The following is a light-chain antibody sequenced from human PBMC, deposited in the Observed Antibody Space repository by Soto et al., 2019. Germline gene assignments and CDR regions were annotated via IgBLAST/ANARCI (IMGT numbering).Light chain of an antibody. Sequence: QSALTQPASVSGSPGQSITISCTGTSSDVGGYNYVSWFQQHPGKAPKLMIYEVSNRPSGVSNRFSGSRSGNTASLTISGLQSEDEAEYYCNSYTNNNTFVFGTGTKPPS. V-gene: IGLV2-14*01. CDR3: NSYTNNNTFV. CDR2: EVS. J-gene: IGLJ1*01. CDR1: SSDVGGYNY.